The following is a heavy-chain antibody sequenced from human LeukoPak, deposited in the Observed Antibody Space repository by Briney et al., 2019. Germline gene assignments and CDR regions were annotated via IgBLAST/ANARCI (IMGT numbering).Heavy chain of an antibody. J-gene: IGHJ4*02. CDR1: GFTVSSYW. D-gene: IGHD2-21*02. CDR3: ARARGDGTLDY. CDR2: IKQDGREK. Sequence: AGGSLRLSCAASGFTVSSYWMSWVRQAPGKGLEWGANIKQDGREKYYVDSGKGRFTISRDNAKNSLYLQMNSLRAEDTAVYYCARARGDGTLDYWGQGTLVTVSS. V-gene: IGHV3-7*01.